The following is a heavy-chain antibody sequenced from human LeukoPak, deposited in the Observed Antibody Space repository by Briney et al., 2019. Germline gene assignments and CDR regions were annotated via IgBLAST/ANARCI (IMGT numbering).Heavy chain of an antibody. Sequence: ASVKVSCKASGGTFSSYAISWVRQAPGQGLEWMGGIIPIFGTANYAQKFQGRVTITADKSTSTAYMELSSLRSDDTAVYYCASGPITIFGVVPVHFDYWGQGTLVTVSS. D-gene: IGHD3-3*01. J-gene: IGHJ4*02. CDR2: IIPIFGTA. CDR1: GGTFSSYA. CDR3: ASGPITIFGVVPVHFDY. V-gene: IGHV1-69*06.